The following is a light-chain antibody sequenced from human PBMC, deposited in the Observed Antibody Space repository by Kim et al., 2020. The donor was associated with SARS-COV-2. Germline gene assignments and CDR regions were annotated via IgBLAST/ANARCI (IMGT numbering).Light chain of an antibody. CDR2: GAY. CDR1: QFLNNR. V-gene: IGKV3-15*01. CDR3: QQYNAWPLT. Sequence: SPGEMATLSCRASQFLNNRLAWYQQKPGQAPRLLIDGAYNRATGVPARFSGTGSGTEFTLTISSLQSEDFAVYYCQQYNAWPLTFGGGTKVDIK. J-gene: IGKJ4*01.